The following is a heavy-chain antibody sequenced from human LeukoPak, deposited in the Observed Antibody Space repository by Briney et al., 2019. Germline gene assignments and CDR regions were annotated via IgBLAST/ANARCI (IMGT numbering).Heavy chain of an antibody. V-gene: IGHV6-1*01. Sequence: SQTLSLTCVVSGDSVSSKNGAWNWLRQSPSRGLEWLGRTYYRSKWYNDYAESMEGRMTISQDTSKNQYSLHLNSVTPDGTAVYYCARDFGTTGWHTFDYWGRGTLVTVSS. J-gene: IGHJ4*02. CDR1: GDSVSSKNGA. CDR3: ARDFGTTGWHTFDY. CDR2: TYYRSKWYN. D-gene: IGHD6-19*01.